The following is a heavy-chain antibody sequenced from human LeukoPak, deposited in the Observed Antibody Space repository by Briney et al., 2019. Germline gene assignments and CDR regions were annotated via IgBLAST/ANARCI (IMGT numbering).Heavy chain of an antibody. CDR3: ARGNPTSYVDYLYYFDF. V-gene: IGHV1-46*01. CDR1: GYTFINHY. D-gene: IGHD4-17*01. CDR2: INPGDGGA. J-gene: IGHJ4*02. Sequence: ASVKVSCKASGYTFINHYMHRVRQAPGQGLEWMGLINPGDGGAMYAPKFQGRVTLTRDTSTSTVYMELSSLRSEDTAVFYCARGNPTSYVDYLYYFDFWGQGTLVTVSS.